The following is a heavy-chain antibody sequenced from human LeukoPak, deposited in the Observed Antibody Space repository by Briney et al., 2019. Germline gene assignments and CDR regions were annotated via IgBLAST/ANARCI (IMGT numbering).Heavy chain of an antibody. J-gene: IGHJ1*01. D-gene: IGHD3-3*01. V-gene: IGHV3-74*01. CDR2: IKRDVRT. CDR1: GFTFSSYW. Sequence: PGGSLRLSCAASGFTFSSYWMRWVRQAPGKGLVWVSRIKRDVRTNYADSVKGRFTISRDNAKNTLSLQMNSLRAEDTGVYYCARAPSEIGGYYPEYFRHWGQGTLVTVSS. CDR3: ARAPSEIGGYYPEYFRH.